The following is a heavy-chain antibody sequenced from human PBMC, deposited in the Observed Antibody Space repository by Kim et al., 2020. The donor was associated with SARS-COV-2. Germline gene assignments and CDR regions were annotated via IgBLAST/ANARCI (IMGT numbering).Heavy chain of an antibody. Sequence: SETLSLTCAVSGGSISSSNWWSWVRQPPGKGLEWIGEIYHSGSTNYNPSLKSRVTISVDKSKNQFSLKLSSVTAADTAVYYCARNPESDGKAVAEVGGMDVWGQGTTVTVSS. V-gene: IGHV4-4*02. CDR1: GGSISSSNW. CDR2: IYHSGST. J-gene: IGHJ6*02. D-gene: IGHD6-19*01. CDR3: ARNPESDGKAVAEVGGMDV.